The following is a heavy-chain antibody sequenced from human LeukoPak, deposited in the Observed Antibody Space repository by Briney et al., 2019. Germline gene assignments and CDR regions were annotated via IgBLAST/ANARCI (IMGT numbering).Heavy chain of an antibody. J-gene: IGHJ5*02. D-gene: IGHD3-22*01. Sequence: PSETLSLTCAVSGGSISSYYWSWIRQPPGKGLEWIGYIYYSGSTNYNPSLKSRVTISVDTSKNQFSLKLSSVTAADTAVYYCARGNYYDSSGYSFWFDPWGQGTLVTVSS. CDR2: IYYSGST. CDR1: GGSISSYY. CDR3: ARGNYYDSSGYSFWFDP. V-gene: IGHV4-59*01.